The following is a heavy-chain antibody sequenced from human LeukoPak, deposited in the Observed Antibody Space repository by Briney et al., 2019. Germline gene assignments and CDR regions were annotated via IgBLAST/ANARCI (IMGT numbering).Heavy chain of an antibody. J-gene: IGHJ5*02. CDR3: ARGRDCSGGSCYYRYWFDP. CDR2: IYTSGST. Sequence: SETLSLTCTVSGGSISSYYWSWIRQPAGKGLEWIGRIYTSGSTNYNPSLKSRVTMSVDTSKNQFSLKLSSVTAADTAVYYCARGRDCSGGSCYYRYWFDPWGQGTLVTVSS. CDR1: GGSISSYY. V-gene: IGHV4-4*07. D-gene: IGHD2-15*01.